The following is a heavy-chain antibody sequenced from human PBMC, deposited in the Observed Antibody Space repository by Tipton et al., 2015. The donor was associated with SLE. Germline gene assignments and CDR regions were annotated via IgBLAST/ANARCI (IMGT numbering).Heavy chain of an antibody. CDR3: ARLVWVFDY. CDR2: IKEDGSET. CDR1: GFTFSNDW. J-gene: IGHJ4*02. V-gene: IGHV3-7*01. Sequence: SLRLSCAASGFTFSNDWMSRVRQAPGKGLEWVANIKEDGSETYYVDSVKGRFTISRDNAKNSLYLQMNSLRAEDTAVYYCARLVWVFDYWGQGTLVTVSS. D-gene: IGHD2-2*01.